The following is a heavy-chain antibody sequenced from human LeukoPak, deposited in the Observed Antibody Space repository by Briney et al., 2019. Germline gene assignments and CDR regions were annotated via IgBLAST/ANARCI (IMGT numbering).Heavy chain of an antibody. Sequence: ASVKVSCKASGYTFTGYYMHWVRQAPGQGLEWMGWINPNSGGTNYAQRFQGRVTMTRDTSISTAYMELSRLRSDDTAVYYCARIVSRIAAAGTVDYWGQGTLVTVSS. V-gene: IGHV1-2*02. J-gene: IGHJ4*02. CDR2: INPNSGGT. D-gene: IGHD6-13*01. CDR1: GYTFTGYY. CDR3: ARIVSRIAAAGTVDY.